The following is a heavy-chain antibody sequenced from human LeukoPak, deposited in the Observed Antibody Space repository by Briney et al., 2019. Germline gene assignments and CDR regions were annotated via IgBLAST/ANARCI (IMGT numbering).Heavy chain of an antibody. J-gene: IGHJ4*02. CDR3: AKDPSRSGFVVVVAANWWFDY. V-gene: IGHV3-23*01. CDR1: GFTFSSYA. D-gene: IGHD2-15*01. Sequence: GGSLRLSCAASGFTFSSYAMSWVRQAPGKGLEWVSAISGSGGSTYYADSVKGRFTISRDNSKNTLYLQMNSLRAEDTAVYYCAKDPSRSGFVVVVAANWWFDYWGQGTLVTVSS. CDR2: ISGSGGST.